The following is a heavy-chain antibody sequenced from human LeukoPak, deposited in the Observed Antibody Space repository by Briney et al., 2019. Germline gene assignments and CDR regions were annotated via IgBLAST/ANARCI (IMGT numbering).Heavy chain of an antibody. CDR2: IYPGDSDT. CDR1: GYSFTSYW. CDR3: ARGYYCGMDV. J-gene: IGHJ6*02. Sequence: GESLKISCTGSGYSFTSYWIGWVRQLPGKGLEWMGIIYPGDSDTRYSPSFQGQVPISADKPISPAYLQWSSLKASDTAMYYCARGYYCGMDVWGQGTTLTVSS. V-gene: IGHV5-51*04.